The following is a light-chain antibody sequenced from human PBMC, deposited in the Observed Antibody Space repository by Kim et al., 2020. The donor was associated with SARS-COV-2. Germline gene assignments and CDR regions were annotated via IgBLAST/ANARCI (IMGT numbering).Light chain of an antibody. CDR2: YDS. Sequence: SYELTQPPSVSVAPGKTARITCGGNNIGSKSVHWYQQKPGQAPVLVIYYDSDRPSGIPERFSGSNSGNTATLTISRVEAGDEADYYCQVWDSSSDHRVFCGRTQLTVL. CDR3: QVWDSSSDHRV. CDR1: NIGSKS. V-gene: IGLV3-21*04. J-gene: IGLJ2*01.